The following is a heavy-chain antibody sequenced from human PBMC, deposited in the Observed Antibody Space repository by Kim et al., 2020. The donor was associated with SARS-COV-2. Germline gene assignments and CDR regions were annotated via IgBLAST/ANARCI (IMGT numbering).Heavy chain of an antibody. CDR3: TRTTLDSIDGVDWPLSFDH. CDR1: GGSFSGYY. Sequence: SETLSLTCAVYGGSFSGYYWSWIRQPPGKGLEWLGESNHGGTTNYNPSLKSRLTMSSDTAKNQFSLTLSSVTAADTAVYYCTRTTLDSIDGVDWPLSFDHWGQGILVTVSS. CDR2: SNHGGTT. V-gene: IGHV4-34*01. J-gene: IGHJ4*02. D-gene: IGHD2-8*01.